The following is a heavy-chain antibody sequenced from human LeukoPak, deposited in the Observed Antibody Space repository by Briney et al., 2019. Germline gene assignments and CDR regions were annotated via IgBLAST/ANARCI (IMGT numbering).Heavy chain of an antibody. CDR1: GFTFSSYA. CDR3: AKGDVVTAIFPLDY. CDR2: ISGSGGTT. D-gene: IGHD5-12*01. J-gene: IGHJ4*02. Sequence: GGSLRLSCAASGFTFSSYAMSWVRQAPGKGLEWVSGISGSGGTTYYADSVQGRFSISRDNSKKTLFLQMSSLRAEDTAVYYCAKGDVVTAIFPLDYWGQGTLVIVSS. V-gene: IGHV3-23*01.